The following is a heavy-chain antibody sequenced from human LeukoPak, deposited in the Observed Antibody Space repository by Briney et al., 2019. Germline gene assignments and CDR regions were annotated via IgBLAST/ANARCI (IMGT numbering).Heavy chain of an antibody. Sequence: GGSLRLSCAASGFTVSNNYMSWVRQAPGKGLEWVSVIYSGGSTYYADSVKGRFTISRDNAKNSLYLQMNSLRAEDTAVYYCARVGYYADDAFDIWGQGTMVTVSS. CDR3: ARVGYYADDAFDI. V-gene: IGHV3-53*01. CDR1: GFTVSNNY. D-gene: IGHD3-10*01. CDR2: IYSGGST. J-gene: IGHJ3*02.